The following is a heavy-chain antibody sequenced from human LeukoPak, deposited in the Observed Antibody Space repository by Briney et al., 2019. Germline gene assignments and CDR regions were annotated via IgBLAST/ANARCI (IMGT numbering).Heavy chain of an antibody. Sequence: PGGSLRLSCAASGFTFSSSWMYWVRQAPGKGLVWVSRINSDGSITTYADSVKGRCTISRDNAKNTLYLQMNSQRAEDTAVYYCARGLVPGFLDYWGQGTPVTVSS. D-gene: IGHD5-12*01. CDR3: ARGLVPGFLDY. CDR1: GFTFSSSW. CDR2: INSDGSIT. J-gene: IGHJ4*02. V-gene: IGHV3-74*01.